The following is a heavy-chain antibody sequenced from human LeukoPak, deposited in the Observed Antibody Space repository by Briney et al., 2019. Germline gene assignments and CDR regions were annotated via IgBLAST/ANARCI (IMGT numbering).Heavy chain of an antibody. J-gene: IGHJ3*02. CDR2: IYYSGST. CDR1: GGSISSYY. CDR3: ASLRDYSSAFDI. V-gene: IGHV4-59*01. D-gene: IGHD2-21*01. Sequence: SETLSLTCTVSGGSISSYYWSWIRQPPGKGLEWIGYIYYSGSTNYNPSPKSRVTISVDTFKNQFSLKLRSVTAADTAVYYCASLRDYSSAFDIWGQGTMVTVSS.